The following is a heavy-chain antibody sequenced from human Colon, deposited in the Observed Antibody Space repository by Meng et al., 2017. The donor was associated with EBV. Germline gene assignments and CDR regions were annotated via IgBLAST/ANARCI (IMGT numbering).Heavy chain of an antibody. D-gene: IGHD6-25*01. CDR2: RSDTGGA. CDR3: ARHSGYNQGY. V-gene: IGHV4-4*02. J-gene: IGHJ4*02. Sequence: QVIRQESGPRLRKPSGPLHHRSASSGGSISSGNFWSWVRQPPGKGREWVGQRSDTGGANYNPSLQSRVTISVDKSKNQFSLNLNSVTAADTAVYYCARHSGYNQGYWGQGTLVTVSS. CDR1: GGSISSGNF.